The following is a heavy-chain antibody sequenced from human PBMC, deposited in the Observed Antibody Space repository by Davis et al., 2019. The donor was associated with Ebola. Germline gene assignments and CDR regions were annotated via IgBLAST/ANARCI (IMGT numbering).Heavy chain of an antibody. CDR3: AIGQPGGQQLKY. V-gene: IGHV4-39*07. J-gene: IGHJ4*02. Sequence: SETLSLTCTVSGGSISSSSYYWGWIRQPPGKGLEWIGSIYYSGSTNYNPSLKSRVTISVDTSKNQFSLRLSTVTAADTAVYYCAIGQPGGQQLKYWGRGILVTVSS. CDR1: GGSISSSSYY. CDR2: IYYSGST. D-gene: IGHD6-13*01.